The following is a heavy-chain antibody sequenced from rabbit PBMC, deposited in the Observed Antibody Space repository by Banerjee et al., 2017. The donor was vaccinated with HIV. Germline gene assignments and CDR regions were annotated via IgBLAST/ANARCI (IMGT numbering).Heavy chain of an antibody. V-gene: IGHV1S45*01. CDR3: AREGASAWGAFDL. Sequence: QEQLEESGGGLGQPEGSLTLTCTASGFSFSGNYYMCWVRQAPGKGLEWIACINTSSGNTYYASWAKGRFTISKTSSTTVTLQMTSLTAADTATYFCAREGASAWGAFDLWGPGTLVTVS. D-gene: IGHD4-1*01. J-gene: IGHJ6*01. CDR1: GFSFSGNYY. CDR2: INTSSGNT.